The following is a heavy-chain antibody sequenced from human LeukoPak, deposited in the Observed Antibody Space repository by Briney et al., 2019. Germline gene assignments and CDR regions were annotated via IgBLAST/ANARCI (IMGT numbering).Heavy chain of an antibody. D-gene: IGHD1-26*01. CDR1: GYTFTSYD. CDR3: ARAKYSGSFALYYFDY. V-gene: IGHV1-8*01. CDR2: MNPNSGST. J-gene: IGHJ4*02. Sequence: ASVKVSCKASGYTFTSYDINWVRQATGQGLEWMGWMNPNSGSTGYAQKFQGRVTITTDESTSTAYMELGSLRSEDTAVYYCARAKYSGSFALYYFDYWGQGTLVTVSS.